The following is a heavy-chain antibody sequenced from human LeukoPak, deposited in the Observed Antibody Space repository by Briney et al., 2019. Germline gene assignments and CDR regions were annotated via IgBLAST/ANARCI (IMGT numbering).Heavy chain of an antibody. CDR1: GFTFRSYS. CDR3: AKGGWYDILTGYLDY. Sequence: GGSLRLSCAASGFTFRSYSMDWVRQAPGKGLEWVSAISAGGSTYYADSVKGRFTISRDNPKNTLYLQMNSLRAEDTAVYYCAKGGWYDILTGYLDYWGQGILVTVSS. V-gene: IGHV3-23*01. CDR2: ISAGGST. J-gene: IGHJ4*02. D-gene: IGHD3-9*01.